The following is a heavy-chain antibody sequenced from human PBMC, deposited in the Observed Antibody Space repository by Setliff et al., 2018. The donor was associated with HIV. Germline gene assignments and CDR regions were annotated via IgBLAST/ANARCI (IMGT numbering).Heavy chain of an antibody. Sequence: SETLSLTCAVSGGSIGGTHYWHWVRQPPGRGLEWIGDIHHSGDTNYNPSLKSRVTISRDRSANQFSLILTSVTAADTGVYYCARVVETTYISGFGAFDVWGQGKVVTVSS. CDR1: GGSIGGTHY. J-gene: IGHJ3*01. D-gene: IGHD4-4*01. V-gene: IGHV4-4*02. CDR3: ARVVETTYISGFGAFDV. CDR2: IHHSGDT.